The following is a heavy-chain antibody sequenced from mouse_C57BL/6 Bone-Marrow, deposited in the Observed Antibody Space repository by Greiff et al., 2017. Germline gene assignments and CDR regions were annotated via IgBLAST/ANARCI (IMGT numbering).Heavy chain of an antibody. CDR2: INPNNGGT. J-gene: IGHJ3*01. D-gene: IGHD1-1*01. V-gene: IGHV1-22*01. CDR1: GYTFTDYN. Sequence: EVQRVESGPELVKPGASVKMSCKASGYTFTDYNMHWVKQSHGKSLEWIGYINPNNGGTSYNQKFKGKATLTVNKSSSTAYMELRSLTSEDSAVYYCARERRKLRTWCAYWGQGTLVTVSA. CDR3: ARERRKLRTWCAY.